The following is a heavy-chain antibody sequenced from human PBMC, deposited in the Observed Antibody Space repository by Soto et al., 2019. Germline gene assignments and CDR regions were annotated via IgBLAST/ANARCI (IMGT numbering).Heavy chain of an antibody. V-gene: IGHV4-30-4*01. J-gene: IGHJ6*02. CDR2: IYYSGST. Sequence: SETLSLTCTVPGGSISSGDYYWSWIRQPPGKGLEWIGYIYYSGSTYYNPSLKSRVTISVDTSKNQFSLKLSSVTAADTAVYYCASYHDFWSGYAPKSGYGMDVWGQGTTVTVSS. CDR1: GGSISSGDYY. D-gene: IGHD3-3*01. CDR3: ASYHDFWSGYAPKSGYGMDV.